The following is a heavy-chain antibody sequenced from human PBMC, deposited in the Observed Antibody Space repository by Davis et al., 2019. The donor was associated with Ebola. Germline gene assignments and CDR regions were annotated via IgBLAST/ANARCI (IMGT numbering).Heavy chain of an antibody. Sequence: PSETLSLTCTVSGGSISSGDYYWGWIRQPPGKGLEWIGSIYYSGSTYYNPSLKSRVTISVDTSKNQFSLKLSSVTAADTAVYYCARRRRQLGLNWFDPWGQGTLVTVSS. CDR2: IYYSGST. V-gene: IGHV4-39*01. CDR1: GGSISSGDYY. CDR3: ARRRRQLGLNWFDP. D-gene: IGHD6-6*01. J-gene: IGHJ5*02.